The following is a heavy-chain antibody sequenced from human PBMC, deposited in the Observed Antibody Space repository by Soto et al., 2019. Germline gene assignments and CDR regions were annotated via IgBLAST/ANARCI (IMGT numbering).Heavy chain of an antibody. J-gene: IGHJ6*02. CDR3: AKIPSAVTMGYYCYGMDV. D-gene: IGHD4-4*01. V-gene: IGHV3-30*18. CDR1: GFTFNDYG. CDR2: ISYDGSDK. Sequence: QVQLVESGGGAVQPGRSLRLSCAASGFTFNDYGLHWVRQAPGKGLDWVALISYDGSDKYYADSVKGRFTISRDNSKNTLYLQMNSRRAEDTAVYYCAKIPSAVTMGYYCYGMDVWGQGTTVTVSS.